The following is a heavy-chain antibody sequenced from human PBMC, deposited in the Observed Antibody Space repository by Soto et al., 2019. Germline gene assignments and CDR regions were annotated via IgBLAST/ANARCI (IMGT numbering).Heavy chain of an antibody. CDR1: GFTFSTYA. D-gene: IGHD6-19*01. CDR2: ISGSGDST. V-gene: IGHV3-23*01. J-gene: IGHJ4*02. Sequence: EVQLLESGGGLVQPGGSLRLSCAASGFTFSTYAMNWVRQAPGKGLEWVPGISGSGDSTYYADSVKGRFTVSRDNSKNTLYLQMHSLRAEDTAVFYCAKEKSSGWSFDYWGQGTLVTVSS. CDR3: AKEKSSGWSFDY.